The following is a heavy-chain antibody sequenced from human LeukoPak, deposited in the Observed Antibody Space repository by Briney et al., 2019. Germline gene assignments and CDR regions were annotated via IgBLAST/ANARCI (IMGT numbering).Heavy chain of an antibody. CDR1: GGSVSSGSYY. Sequence: PSETLSLTCTVSGGSVSSGSYYWSWIRQPPGKRLECIGYISYTGTTNYNPSLRSRVTISVDMSKNQISLKLNSVTAADTAVYHCASPSGGRYRDDALDIWGQGTMVTASS. CDR2: ISYTGTT. V-gene: IGHV4-61*01. CDR3: ASPSGGRYRDDALDI. D-gene: IGHD3-10*01. J-gene: IGHJ3*02.